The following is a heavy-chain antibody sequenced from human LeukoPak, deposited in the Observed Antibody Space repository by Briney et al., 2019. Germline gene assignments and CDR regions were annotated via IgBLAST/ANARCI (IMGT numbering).Heavy chain of an antibody. J-gene: IGHJ4*02. Sequence: SVKVSCKASGGTFSSYAISWVRQAPGQGLEWMGGIIPIFGTANYAQKFQGRVTITTDESTSTAYMELSSLRSEDTAVYYCAREAYYGSGKFDYWGQGTLVTASS. CDR3: AREAYYGSGKFDY. D-gene: IGHD3-10*01. CDR2: IIPIFGTA. V-gene: IGHV1-69*05. CDR1: GGTFSSYA.